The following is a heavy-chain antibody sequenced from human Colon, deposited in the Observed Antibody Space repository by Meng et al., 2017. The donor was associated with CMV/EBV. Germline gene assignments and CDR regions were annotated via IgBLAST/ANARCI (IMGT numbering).Heavy chain of an antibody. D-gene: IGHD3-10*01. CDR3: ARDGEGGDDVFEY. CDR1: GGSITYYY. V-gene: IGHV4-59*01. CDR2: VYYNRIT. Sequence: GSRRPSGSVSGGSITYYYLSGIRQTPGRGPAGLGYVYYNRITTVNPSLQSRVTISTDTSKNQFSLKLTSVTAADTAISYCARDGEGGDDVFEYWGQGILVTVSS. J-gene: IGHJ4*02.